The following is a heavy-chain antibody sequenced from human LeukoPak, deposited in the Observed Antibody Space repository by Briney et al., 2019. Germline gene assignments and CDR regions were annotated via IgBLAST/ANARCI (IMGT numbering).Heavy chain of an antibody. Sequence: ASVKVSCKASGYTFTGYYMHWVRQAPGQGLEWMGWINPNSGGTNYAQKFQGRVTMTRDTSISTAYMELSRLRSDDTAVYYCARVEYYGSGSPFDYWGQGTLVTVSS. V-gene: IGHV1-2*02. CDR3: ARVEYYGSGSPFDY. CDR1: GYTFTGYY. D-gene: IGHD3-10*01. CDR2: INPNSGGT. J-gene: IGHJ4*02.